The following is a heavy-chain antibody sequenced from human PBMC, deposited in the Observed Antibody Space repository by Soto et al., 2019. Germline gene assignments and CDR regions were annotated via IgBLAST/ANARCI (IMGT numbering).Heavy chain of an antibody. CDR3: ADMPVANSSDC. D-gene: IGHD2-2*01. J-gene: IGHJ4*02. CDR2: ITTNAEGGTT. V-gene: IGHV3-15*01. CDR1: GLTFSNAW. Sequence: VQLVESGGGLVKPGESLRLSCAASGLTFSNAWMNWVRQAPGKGLEWVGLITTNAEGGTTEYAAPVKGRFSISRDDSKDTVYLQMSSLTTEDTAVYFCADMPVANSSDCWGQGTLVTVSS.